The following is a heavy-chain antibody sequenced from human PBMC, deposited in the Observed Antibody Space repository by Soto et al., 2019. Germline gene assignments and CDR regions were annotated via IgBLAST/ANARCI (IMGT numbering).Heavy chain of an antibody. Sequence: QVQMVQSGAEVKKPGASVKVSCRASGYSFTSYDVNWVRQATGQGLEWMGWMNPNSGNTAFAEKFQGRVTMTRDTPISTAYMELSGLTSEDTAVYYCARYPYTSYCSNGSCSYDAFDIWGQWTVVTVSS. J-gene: IGHJ3*02. CDR1: GYSFTSYD. CDR2: MNPNSGNT. CDR3: ARYPYTSYCSNGSCSYDAFDI. D-gene: IGHD3-10*01. V-gene: IGHV1-8*01.